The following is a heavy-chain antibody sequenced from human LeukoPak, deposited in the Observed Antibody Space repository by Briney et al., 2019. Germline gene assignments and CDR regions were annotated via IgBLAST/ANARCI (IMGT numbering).Heavy chain of an antibody. CDR2: IYYSRST. CDR3: AREELERNFDY. Sequence: TPSETLSLTWTVSGGSISSYYWSWIRQPPGKGLEWIGYIYYSRSTNYNPSLKSRVTISVDTSKNQFSLKLSSVTAADTAVYYCAREELERNFDYWGQGTLVTVSS. D-gene: IGHD3-10*01. V-gene: IGHV4-59*01. CDR1: GGSISSYY. J-gene: IGHJ4*02.